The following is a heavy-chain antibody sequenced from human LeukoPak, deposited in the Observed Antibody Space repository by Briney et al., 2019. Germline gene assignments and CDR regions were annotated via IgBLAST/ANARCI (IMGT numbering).Heavy chain of an antibody. Sequence: GGSLRLSCAASGFTFSSYGMHWVRQAPGKGLEWVAFIRYDGSNKYYADSVKGRFTISRDNSKNTLYLQMNSLRAEDTAVYYCAKDARVTTGYYFDYWGQGTLVTVSS. V-gene: IGHV3-30*02. CDR1: GFTFSSYG. CDR2: IRYDGSNK. CDR3: AKDARVTTGYYFDY. J-gene: IGHJ4*02. D-gene: IGHD4-17*01.